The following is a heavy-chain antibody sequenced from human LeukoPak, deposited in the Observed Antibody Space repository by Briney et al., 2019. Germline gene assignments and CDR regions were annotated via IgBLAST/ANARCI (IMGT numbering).Heavy chain of an antibody. V-gene: IGHV3-48*01. CDR3: ARDLWAYEYYFDY. J-gene: IGHJ4*02. CDR2: ISSSSSTI. Sequence: GGSLRLSCAASGFTFSNAWMSWVRQAPGKGLEWVSYISSSSSTIYYADSVKGRFTISRDNAKNSLYLQMNSLRAEDTAVYYCARDLWAYEYYFDYWGQGTLVTVSS. CDR1: GFTFSNAW. D-gene: IGHD3-3*01.